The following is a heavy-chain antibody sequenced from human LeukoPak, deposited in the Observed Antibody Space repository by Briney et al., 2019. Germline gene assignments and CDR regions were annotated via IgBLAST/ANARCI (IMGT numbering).Heavy chain of an antibody. V-gene: IGHV3-33*06. CDR3: AKDKGMVRGVVDGMDV. J-gene: IGHJ6*02. CDR1: GFTFSTYG. CDR2: IWNHGNTQ. Sequence: GGSLRLSCAASGFTFSTYGMHWVRQAPGKGLEWVAVIWNHGNTQYYMDSVKGRFTISRDNSKNTLYLQMNSLRAEDTAVYYCAKDKGMVRGVVDGMDVWGQGTTVTVSS. D-gene: IGHD3-10*01.